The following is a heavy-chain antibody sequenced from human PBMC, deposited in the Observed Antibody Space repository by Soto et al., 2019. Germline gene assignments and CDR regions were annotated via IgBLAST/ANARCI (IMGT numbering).Heavy chain of an antibody. V-gene: IGHV3-53*01. CDR3: ARGDYWRSGVDY. D-gene: IGHD4-17*01. CDR1: GFTVSSNL. J-gene: IGHJ4*02. Sequence: GGSLRLSCAASGFTVSSNLMSWVRQAPGEGLEWVSVIYGGGNTHYADSVKGRFTISRDNSKNTLYLQVNSLSADDTAVYYCARGDYWRSGVDYWGQGTLVTVSS. CDR2: IYGGGNT.